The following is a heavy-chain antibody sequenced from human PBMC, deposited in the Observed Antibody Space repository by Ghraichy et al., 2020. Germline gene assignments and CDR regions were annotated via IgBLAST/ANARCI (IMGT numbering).Heavy chain of an antibody. J-gene: IGHJ6*02. D-gene: IGHD3-3*01. CDR1: GFTFSSYW. Sequence: GGSLRLSCAASGFTFSSYWMSWVRQAPGKGLEWVANIKQDGSEKYYVDSVKGRFTISRDNAKNSLYLQMNSLRAEDTAVYYCARDNRRRVYYDFWSGYYHYYYYYGMDVWGQGTTVTVSS. CDR3: ARDNRRRVYYDFWSGYYHYYYYYGMDV. CDR2: IKQDGSEK. V-gene: IGHV3-7*01.